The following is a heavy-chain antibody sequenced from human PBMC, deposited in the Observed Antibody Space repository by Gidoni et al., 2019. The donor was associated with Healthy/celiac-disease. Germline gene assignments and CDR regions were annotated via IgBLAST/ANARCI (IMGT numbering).Heavy chain of an antibody. V-gene: IGHV3-23*01. D-gene: IGHD5-12*01. Sequence: EVQLLESGGGLVQPGGSLSLSCTASGFTFSSYAMSWVRQAPGKGLEWVSAISGSGGSTYYADSVKGRFTISRDNSKNTLYLQMNSLRAEDTAVYYCAKAPPKTRYSGYDCFDYWGQGTLVTVSS. CDR3: AKAPPKTRYSGYDCFDY. CDR2: ISGSGGST. CDR1: GFTFSSYA. J-gene: IGHJ4*02.